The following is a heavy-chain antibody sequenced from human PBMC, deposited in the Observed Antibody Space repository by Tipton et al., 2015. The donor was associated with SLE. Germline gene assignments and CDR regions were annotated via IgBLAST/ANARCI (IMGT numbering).Heavy chain of an antibody. CDR3: ASKYFYDSDGLRY. CDR2: IYTSGST. V-gene: IGHV4-61*09. CDR1: GYSIRNGYF. Sequence: TLSLTCTVSGYSIRNGYFWGWIRQPAGKGLEWIGHIYTSGSTNYNPSLKSRVPLSVDTSKNQFSLRLSSVTAADTAVYYCASKYFYDSDGLRYWGQGTLVTVSS. D-gene: IGHD3-22*01. J-gene: IGHJ4*02.